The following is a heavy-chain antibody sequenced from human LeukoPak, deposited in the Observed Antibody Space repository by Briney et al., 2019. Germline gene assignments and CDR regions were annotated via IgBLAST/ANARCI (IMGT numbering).Heavy chain of an antibody. J-gene: IGHJ4*02. V-gene: IGHV1-58*01. CDR1: GFTFTSSA. CDR3: AAFDYDILTGYYKDYYFDY. Sequence: ASVKVSCKASGFTFTSSAVQWVRQARGQRLEWIGWIVVGSGNTNYAQKFQERVTITRDMSTSTAYMELSSLRSEGTAVYYCAAFDYDILTGYYKDYYFDYWGQVTLVTVSS. D-gene: IGHD3-9*01. CDR2: IVVGSGNT.